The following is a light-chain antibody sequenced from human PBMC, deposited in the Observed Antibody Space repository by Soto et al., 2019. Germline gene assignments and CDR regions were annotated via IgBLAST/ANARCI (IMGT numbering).Light chain of an antibody. V-gene: IGLV2-14*01. J-gene: IGLJ2*01. CDR3: SSYTTTATVL. CDR1: SNDVGGYNY. Sequence: QPVLTQPASVSGSPGQSITISCTGTSNDVGGYNYVSWYQQHPGKVPKLMIYEVSNRPSGVSNRFSGSKSGNTASLTISGLQAEDEADYYCSSYTTTATVLFGGGTKLTVL. CDR2: EVS.